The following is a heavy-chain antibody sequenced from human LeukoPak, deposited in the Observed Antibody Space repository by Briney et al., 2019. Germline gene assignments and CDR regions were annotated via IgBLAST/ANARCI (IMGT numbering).Heavy chain of an antibody. V-gene: IGHV3-33*06. J-gene: IGHJ4*02. CDR3: TKDDYESTSYFTSDY. CDR1: GFAFSRYG. Sequence: GRSLRLSCAASGFAFSRYGMHWVRQAPGKGLEWVAVIWDDGSNQKYADSVKGRFTISRDDSQNTLYLQLNGLRAEDTAIYYCTKDDYESTSYFTSDYWGQGTLVTVSS. D-gene: IGHD3-22*01. CDR2: IWDDGSNQ.